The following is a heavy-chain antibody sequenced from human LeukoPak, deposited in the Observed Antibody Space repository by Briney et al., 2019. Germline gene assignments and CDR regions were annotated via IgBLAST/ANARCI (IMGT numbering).Heavy chain of an antibody. CDR1: GGSISTSNW. D-gene: IGHD3-22*01. Sequence: SATLSLTCAVSGGSISTSNWWTRVRQSPGKGLEWIGEIYHSGSTDYNPSLKSRVTMSVDRSKNQFSLKLRSVTAADTAVYYCARDERDSSGLGYLQDWGQGTLVIVSS. CDR2: IYHSGST. J-gene: IGHJ1*01. V-gene: IGHV4-4*02. CDR3: ARDERDSSGLGYLQD.